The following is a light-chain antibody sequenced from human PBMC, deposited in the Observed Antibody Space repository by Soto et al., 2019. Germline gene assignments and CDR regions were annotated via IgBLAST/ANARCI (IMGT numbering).Light chain of an antibody. CDR3: QQRSNWPPWT. J-gene: IGKJ1*01. CDR1: QSVSSY. V-gene: IGKV3-11*01. Sequence: EIVLTQSPATLSLSPGERATLSCRASQSVSSYLAWYQQKPGQAPRLLIYDSSYGATGIPARFSGSGSGTDFTLTISSLEPEDFAVYYCQQRSNWPPWTFGQGTKLEIK. CDR2: DSS.